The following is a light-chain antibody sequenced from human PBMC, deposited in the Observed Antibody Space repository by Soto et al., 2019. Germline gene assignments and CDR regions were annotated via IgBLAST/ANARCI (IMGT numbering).Light chain of an antibody. V-gene: IGLV2-11*01. CDR2: DVT. CDR3: CSFAGSSYYV. CDR1: SSDVGRYDY. J-gene: IGLJ1*01. Sequence: QSVLSHPLSVSSSPGHSVTISCTGTSSDVGRYDYVSWYQQHPGKAPKLIVYDVTERPSGVPDRFSGSKSGNTASLTISGLQAEDEADYSCCSFAGSSYYVFGTGTKVTVL.